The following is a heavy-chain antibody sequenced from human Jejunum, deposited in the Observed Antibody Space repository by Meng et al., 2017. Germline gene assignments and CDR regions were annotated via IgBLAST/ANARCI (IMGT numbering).Heavy chain of an antibody. D-gene: IGHD3-22*01. Sequence: GGSLRLSCTASGFTFSSYWISWVRQAPGKGLVWVSRINGDGSSTSYADSVKGRFTISRDNAKNTLYLQMNSLRAEDTAVYYCVRSHYYDGSGYYLDYWGQGTLVTVSS. J-gene: IGHJ4*02. V-gene: IGHV3-74*01. CDR1: GFTFSSYW. CDR3: VRSHYYDGSGYYLDY. CDR2: INGDGSST.